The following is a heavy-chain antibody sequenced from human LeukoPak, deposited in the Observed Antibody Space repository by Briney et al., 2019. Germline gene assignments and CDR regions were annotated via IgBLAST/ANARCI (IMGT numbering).Heavy chain of an antibody. V-gene: IGHV4-30-2*01. CDR3: ARGNGAFDI. CDR2: IYHCGST. Sequence: SQTLSLTCAVSGGSISSGGYSWSWIRQPPGKGLEWIGYIYHCGSTYYNPSLKSRVTISVDRSKNQFSLKLSSVTAADTAVYYCARGNGAFDIWGQGTMVTVSS. D-gene: IGHD2-8*01. CDR1: GGSISSGGYS. J-gene: IGHJ3*02.